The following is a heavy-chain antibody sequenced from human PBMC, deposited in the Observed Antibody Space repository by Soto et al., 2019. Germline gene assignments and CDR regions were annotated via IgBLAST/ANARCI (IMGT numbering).Heavy chain of an antibody. CDR2: IYHSGTT. CDR3: ARDGTFYGSGSVANMDV. Sequence: QVQLQESGPGLVNPSQTLSLTCTVSGGSISSGGYYWSWIRQHPGKGLEWIGYIYHSGTTYYNPSLKIRVTISVETSKNQFSLKLTSVTAADTAVYYCARDGTFYGSGSVANMDVWGQGTTVTVSS. V-gene: IGHV4-31*03. D-gene: IGHD3-10*01. CDR1: GGSISSGGYY. J-gene: IGHJ6*02.